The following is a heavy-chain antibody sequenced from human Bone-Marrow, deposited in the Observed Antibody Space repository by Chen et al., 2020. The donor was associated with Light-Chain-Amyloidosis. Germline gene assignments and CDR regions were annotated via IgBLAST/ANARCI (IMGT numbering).Heavy chain of an antibody. CDR2: LYASGNT. D-gene: IGHD4-4*01. V-gene: IGHV4-4*07. CDR3: VRGDPYITNGFDV. CDR1: GVSISGYY. Sequence: QIQLQEXGPXLVKPWETLSLTCTVSGVSISGYYWNWVRHPAGKGLEWVGRLYASGNTNYNPSLKSRVTVSEXXSKNXXXXXXXSVTXADTAVYYCVRGDPYITNGFDVWGQGTMVTVSS. J-gene: IGHJ3*01.